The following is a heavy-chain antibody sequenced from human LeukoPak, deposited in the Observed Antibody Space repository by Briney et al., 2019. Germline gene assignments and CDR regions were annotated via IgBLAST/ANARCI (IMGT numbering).Heavy chain of an antibody. CDR1: GGSISSSNW. D-gene: IGHD2-15*01. CDR2: IYHSGST. CDR3: ARPRAGYCSGGSCPGGWFDP. V-gene: IGHV4-4*02. J-gene: IGHJ5*02. Sequence: SETLSLTCAVSGGSISSSNWWSWVRQPPGKGLEWIGEIYHSGSTNYNPSLKSRVTISVDKSKNQFSLKLSSVTAADTAVYYCARPRAGYCSGGSCPGGWFDPWGRGTLVTVSS.